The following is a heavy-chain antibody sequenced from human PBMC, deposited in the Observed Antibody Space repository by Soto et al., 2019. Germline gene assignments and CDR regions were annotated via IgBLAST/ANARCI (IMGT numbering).Heavy chain of an antibody. V-gene: IGHV1-69*13. CDR2: IIPIFGTA. J-gene: IGHJ4*02. Sequence: GASVKVSCKASGGTFSSYAISWVRQAPGQGLEWMGGIIPIFGTANYAQKFQGRVTITADEPTSTAYMELSSLRSEDTAVYYCARASIVLPAAIRGYNPLDYWGQGTLVTVSS. CDR3: ARASIVLPAAIRGYNPLDY. D-gene: IGHD2-2*02. CDR1: GGTFSSYA.